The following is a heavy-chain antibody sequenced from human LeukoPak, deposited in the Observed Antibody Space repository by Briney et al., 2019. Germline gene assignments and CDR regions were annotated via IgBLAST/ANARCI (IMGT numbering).Heavy chain of an antibody. CDR3: AREPRNGDYDY. J-gene: IGHJ4*02. V-gene: IGHV3-48*03. CDR1: GFTFSSYE. D-gene: IGHD1-14*01. Sequence: PGGSLRLSCAASGFTFSSYEMNWVRQAPGKGLEWVSYISSSGSTIYYADSVKGRFTISRDNAKNSLYLQMNSLRAEDTAVYYCAREPRNGDYDYWGQGTLVTVSS. CDR2: ISSSGSTI.